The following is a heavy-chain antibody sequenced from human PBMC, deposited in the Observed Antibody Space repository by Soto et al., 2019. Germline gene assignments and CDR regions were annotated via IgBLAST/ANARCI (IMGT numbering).Heavy chain of an antibody. J-gene: IGHJ5*02. CDR1: GFALGNYA. Sequence: GGSLRLPCLGTGFALGNYAVTWVRQAPGEGLECISAIPDSGDNSLYAGSVRGRFTMSRDNSNNVVYLQMNSLRVEDSARYYSAKGSLQWCSGYGPCYPLDLWGRGAPVTVSS. CDR3: AKGSLQWCSGYGPCYPLDL. D-gene: IGHD4-4*01. V-gene: IGHV3-23*01. CDR2: IPDSGDNS.